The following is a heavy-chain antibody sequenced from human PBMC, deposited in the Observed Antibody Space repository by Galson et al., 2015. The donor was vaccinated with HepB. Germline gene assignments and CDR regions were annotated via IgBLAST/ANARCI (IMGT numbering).Heavy chain of an antibody. D-gene: IGHD1-1*01. CDR3: ARERSGDHGFDP. Sequence: SLRLSCAASGFSVSSNYMNWVRQAPGKGLEWVSVIYSGGGTYYADSVKGRFTIFRDNSKNTLYLQMNSLRAEDTAVYYCARERSGDHGFDPWGQGTLVTVSS. CDR2: IYSGGGT. V-gene: IGHV3-66*01. J-gene: IGHJ5*02. CDR1: GFSVSSNY.